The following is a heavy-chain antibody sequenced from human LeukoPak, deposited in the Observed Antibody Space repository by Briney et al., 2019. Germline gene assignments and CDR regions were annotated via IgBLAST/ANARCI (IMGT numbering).Heavy chain of an antibody. V-gene: IGHV3-23*01. J-gene: IGHJ4*02. Sequence: PGGSLRLSCAASGFTFSSYAMSWVRQAPGKGLEWVSAISGSGGSTYYADSVKGRFTISRDNSKNTLYLQMNSPRAEDTAVYYCAKDLGPYGSGSYYYDYWGQGTLVTVSS. D-gene: IGHD3-10*01. CDR3: AKDLGPYGSGSYYYDY. CDR1: GFTFSSYA. CDR2: ISGSGGST.